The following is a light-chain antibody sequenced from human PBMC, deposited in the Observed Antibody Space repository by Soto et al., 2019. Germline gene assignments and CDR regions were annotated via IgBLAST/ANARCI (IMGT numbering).Light chain of an antibody. CDR2: LVS. CDR1: SSYVCVYNY. Sequence: QYAVTHPRSVSRYPGHSVTISFTRTSSYVCVYNYVSWYQQHPGKAHKVMIYLVSKRPSGVPDRFSGSKSGKTASLTISGIQAEDEADYYCCSYAGNYIYVFGTWTKVT. V-gene: IGLV2-11*01. J-gene: IGLJ1*01. CDR3: CSYAGNYIYV.